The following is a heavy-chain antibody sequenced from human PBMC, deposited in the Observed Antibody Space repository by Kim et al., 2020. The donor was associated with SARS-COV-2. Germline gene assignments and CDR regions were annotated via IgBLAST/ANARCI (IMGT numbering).Heavy chain of an antibody. J-gene: IGHJ5*02. CDR3: VKRAYGSEFGGFDP. Sequence: DSVKGRLTISRDNSKNSLYLQMHSLRAEDTAVYYCVKRAYGSEFGGFDPWGQGTLVTVSS. V-gene: IGHV3-23*01. D-gene: IGHD3-10*01.